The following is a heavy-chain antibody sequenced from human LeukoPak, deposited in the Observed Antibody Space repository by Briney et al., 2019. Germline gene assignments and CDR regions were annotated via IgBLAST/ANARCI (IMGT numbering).Heavy chain of an antibody. Sequence: SETLSLTCTVSGGSISSYYWSWIRQPPGKGLEWIGYMYYSGSTDYNPSLKSRVTISVDTSKNQFSLKLSSVTAADTAVYYCARAQTSTSITIFGVVTRTNWFDPWGQGTLVTVSS. CDR1: GGSISSYY. CDR2: MYYSGST. CDR3: ARAQTSTSITIFGVVTRTNWFDP. J-gene: IGHJ5*02. V-gene: IGHV4-59*01. D-gene: IGHD3-3*01.